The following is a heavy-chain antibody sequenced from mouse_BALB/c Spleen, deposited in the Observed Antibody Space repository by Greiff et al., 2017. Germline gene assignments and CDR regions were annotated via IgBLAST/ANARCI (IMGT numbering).Heavy chain of an antibody. J-gene: IGHJ4*01. D-gene: IGHD3-2*01. CDR2: ISDGGSYT. CDR3: ARGGLDRSAMDY. Sequence: EVKLVESGGGLVKPGGSLKLSCAASGFTFSDYYMYWVRQTPEKRLEWVATISDGGSYTYYPDSVKGRFTISRDNAKNNLYLQMSSLKSEDTAMYYCARGGLDRSAMDYWGQGTTLTVSS. V-gene: IGHV5-4*02. CDR1: GFTFSDYY.